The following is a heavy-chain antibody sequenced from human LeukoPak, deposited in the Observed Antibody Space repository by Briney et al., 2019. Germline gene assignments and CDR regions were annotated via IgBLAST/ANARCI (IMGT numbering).Heavy chain of an antibody. CDR2: IYYSGST. CDR1: GVSVSSGSYY. CDR3: ARDQGYDTKRYYYYGMDV. Sequence: SETLSLTCTVSGVSVSSGSYYWSWIRQPPGNGLEWIGYIYYSGSTNYNPSLKSRVTISVDTSKNQFSLKLSSVTAADTAVYYCARDQGYDTKRYYYYGMDVWGQGTTVTVSS. J-gene: IGHJ6*02. V-gene: IGHV4-61*01. D-gene: IGHD3-3*01.